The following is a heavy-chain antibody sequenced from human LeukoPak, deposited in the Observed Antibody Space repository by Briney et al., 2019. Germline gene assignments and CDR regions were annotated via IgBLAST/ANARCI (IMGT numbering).Heavy chain of an antibody. Sequence: GGSLRLSCAASGFTFSDYYMSWIRQAPGKGLEWVSYISGSSSYTNYADSVKGRFTISRDNAKNSLYLQMNSLRAEDTAVYYCAGSYYDFWSGKNWFDPWGQGTLVTVSS. CDR1: GFTFSDYY. CDR2: ISGSSSYT. CDR3: AGSYYDFWSGKNWFDP. V-gene: IGHV3-11*06. J-gene: IGHJ5*02. D-gene: IGHD3-3*01.